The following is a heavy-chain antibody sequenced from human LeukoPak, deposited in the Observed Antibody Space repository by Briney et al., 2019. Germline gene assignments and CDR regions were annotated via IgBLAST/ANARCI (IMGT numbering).Heavy chain of an antibody. J-gene: IGHJ4*02. CDR2: ISGSGGST. CDR1: GFTFSSYA. Sequence: PGGSLRLSCAASGFTFSSYAVSWVHQAPGKGLEWVSAISGSGGSTYYADSVKGRFTISRDNSKNTLYLQMNSLRAEDTAVYYCARGRDGYNLVFDYWGQGTLVTVSS. V-gene: IGHV3-23*01. D-gene: IGHD5-24*01. CDR3: ARGRDGYNLVFDY.